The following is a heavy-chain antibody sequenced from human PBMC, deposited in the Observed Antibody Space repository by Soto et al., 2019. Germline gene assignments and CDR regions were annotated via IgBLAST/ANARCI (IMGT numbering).Heavy chain of an antibody. CDR2: ISSSGSTI. V-gene: IGHV3-48*03. D-gene: IGHD3-16*02. J-gene: IGHJ4*02. Sequence: EVQLVESGGGLVQPGGSLRLSCAASGFTFSSYEMNWVRQAPGKGLEWVSYISSSGSTIYYADSVKGRFTISRDNAKNSLYLQMNSLRAEDTAVYYCARLGETFGGVIAANWGQGTLVTASS. CDR1: GFTFSSYE. CDR3: ARLGETFGGVIAAN.